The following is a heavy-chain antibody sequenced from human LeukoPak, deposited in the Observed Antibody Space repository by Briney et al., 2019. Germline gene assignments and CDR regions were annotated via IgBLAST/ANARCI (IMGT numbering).Heavy chain of an antibody. Sequence: GSLSLSCTASGFTVSSNYMSWVRQAPGKGLEWVSAISGSGGSTYYADSVKGRFTISRDNSKNTLYLQMNSLRAEDTAVYYCAKYSGRNLDYWGQGTLVTVSS. V-gene: IGHV3-23*01. CDR2: ISGSGGST. J-gene: IGHJ4*02. CDR3: AKYSGRNLDY. D-gene: IGHD1-26*01. CDR1: GFTVSSNY.